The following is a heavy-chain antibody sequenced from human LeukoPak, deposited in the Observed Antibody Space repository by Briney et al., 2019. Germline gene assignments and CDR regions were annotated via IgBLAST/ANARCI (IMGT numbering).Heavy chain of an antibody. CDR2: INPNSGGT. J-gene: IGHJ4*02. CDR1: GYTFTGYY. D-gene: IGHD6-19*01. Sequence: ASVKVSCKASGYTFTGYYMHWVRQAPGQGLEWMGWINPNSGGTNYAQKFQGWVIMTRDTSISTAYMELSRLRSDDTAVYYCARLAVAGSFDYWGQGTLVTVSS. V-gene: IGHV1-2*04. CDR3: ARLAVAGSFDY.